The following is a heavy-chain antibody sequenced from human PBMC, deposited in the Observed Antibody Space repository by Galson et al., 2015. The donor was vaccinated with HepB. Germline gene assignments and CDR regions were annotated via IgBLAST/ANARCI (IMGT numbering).Heavy chain of an antibody. CDR1: GFTFSSYW. V-gene: IGHV3-7*01. CDR3: AREWVAVAGYFDY. D-gene: IGHD6-19*01. CDR2: IKQDGSEK. J-gene: IGHJ4*02. Sequence: SLRLSCAASGFTFSSYWMHWVRQAPGKGLEWVANIKQDGSEKYYVDSVKGRFTISRDNAKNSLYLQMNSLRAEDTAVYYCAREWVAVAGYFDYWGQGTLVTVSS.